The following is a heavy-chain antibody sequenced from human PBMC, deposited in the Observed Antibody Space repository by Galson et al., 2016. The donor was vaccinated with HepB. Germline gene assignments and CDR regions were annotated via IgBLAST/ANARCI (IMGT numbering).Heavy chain of an antibody. Sequence: QSGAEVKKPGESLRISCKGSGSIFSTFWISWVRQMPGRGLEWMGTIDSRDSHTINIPSFQGRVTMSVDASINTAYVQWSSLEASDSAMYYCARHEMVRVDCRMDVWGQGTTVTVSS. D-gene: IGHD5-24*01. CDR2: IDSRDSHT. CDR3: ARHEMVRVDCRMDV. J-gene: IGHJ6*02. V-gene: IGHV5-10-1*01. CDR1: GSIFSTFW.